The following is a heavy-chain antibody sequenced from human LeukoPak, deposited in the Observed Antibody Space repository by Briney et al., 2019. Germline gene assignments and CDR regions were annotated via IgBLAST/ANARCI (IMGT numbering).Heavy chain of an antibody. CDR2: IYYSGST. Sequence: PSETLSLTCTVSGGSISSYYLSWIRQPPGKGLEWIGYIYYSGSTNYNPSLKSRVTISVDASKNQFSLKLSSVTAADTAVYYCAKIDCSGGSCYYFDYWGQGTLVTVSS. V-gene: IGHV4-59*01. D-gene: IGHD2-15*01. CDR3: AKIDCSGGSCYYFDY. J-gene: IGHJ4*02. CDR1: GGSISSYY.